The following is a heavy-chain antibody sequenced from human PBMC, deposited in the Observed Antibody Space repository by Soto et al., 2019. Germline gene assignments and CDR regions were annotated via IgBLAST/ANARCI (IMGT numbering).Heavy chain of an antibody. CDR1: GYTFTSYG. V-gene: IGHV1-18*04. CDR2: ISAYNGNT. D-gene: IGHD3-22*01. Sequence: QVQLVQSGAEVKKPGASVKVSCKASGYTFTSYGISWVRQAPGQGLEWMGWISAYNGNTNYAQKLQGRATMTTDTSTSTAYRGLRSLRSDDTAVYYCARSGSNDYDRSGYCSLDYWGQGTLVTVSS. J-gene: IGHJ4*02. CDR3: ARSGSNDYDRSGYCSLDY.